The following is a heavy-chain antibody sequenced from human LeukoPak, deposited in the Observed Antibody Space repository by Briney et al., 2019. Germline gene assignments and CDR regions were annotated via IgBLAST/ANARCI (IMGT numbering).Heavy chain of an antibody. CDR1: GGSISSSSYY. Sequence: SETLSLTCTVSGGSISSSSYYWGWIHQPPGKGLEWIGSIYYSGSTYYNPSLKSRVTISVDTSKNQFSLKLSSVTAADTAVYYCARSFTIFGVALAGYFDYWGQGTLVTVSS. V-gene: IGHV4-39*07. CDR3: ARSFTIFGVALAGYFDY. CDR2: IYYSGST. J-gene: IGHJ4*02. D-gene: IGHD3-3*01.